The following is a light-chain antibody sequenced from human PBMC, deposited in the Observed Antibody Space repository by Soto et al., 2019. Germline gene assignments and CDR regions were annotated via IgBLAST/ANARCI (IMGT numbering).Light chain of an antibody. CDR1: QIVSNY. CDR2: DAS. Sequence: EVVLTQSPATLSLSPGERATLSCMASQIVSNYVAWYQQRPGQAPRLLIYDASKRATGIPARFSGSGSGTDFTLTISSLEPEDFAVYYCQQRSNWPRTFGQGTKVETK. CDR3: QQRSNWPRT. V-gene: IGKV3-11*01. J-gene: IGKJ1*01.